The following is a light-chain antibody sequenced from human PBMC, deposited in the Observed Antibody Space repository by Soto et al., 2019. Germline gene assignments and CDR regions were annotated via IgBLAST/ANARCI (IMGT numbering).Light chain of an antibody. J-gene: IGKJ2*01. CDR2: GAS. V-gene: IGKV3-20*01. CDR1: QSVSNSQ. CDR3: QQYGSAPYT. Sequence: EIVLTQSPGTLSLSPGERATLSCRASQSVSNSQLAWYQQKPGQAPRLLIYGASNRATGIPDRFSGSGSATELTLTMRVLEHEDFVVFYWQQYGSAPYTFGQGTKLEIK.